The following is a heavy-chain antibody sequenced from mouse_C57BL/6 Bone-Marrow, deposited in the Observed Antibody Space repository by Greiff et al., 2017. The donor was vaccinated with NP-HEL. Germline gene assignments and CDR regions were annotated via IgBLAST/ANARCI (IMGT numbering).Heavy chain of an antibody. CDR3: ARAYYSNYAGDY. Sequence: VQRVESGAELVMPGASVKLSCKASGYNFTSYWMHWVKQRPGQGLEWIGEIDPSDSYTNYNQKFKGKSTLTVDKSSSTAYMQLSSLTSEDSAVYYCARAYYSNYAGDYWGQGTTLTVSS. CDR2: IDPSDSYT. V-gene: IGHV1-69*01. D-gene: IGHD2-5*01. J-gene: IGHJ2*01. CDR1: GYNFTSYW.